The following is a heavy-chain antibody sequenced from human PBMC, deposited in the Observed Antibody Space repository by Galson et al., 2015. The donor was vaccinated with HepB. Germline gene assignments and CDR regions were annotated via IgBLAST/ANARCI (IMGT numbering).Heavy chain of an antibody. D-gene: IGHD2-15*01. V-gene: IGHV4-59*08. CDR3: ARALGYCSGGSCYGPLGYFDL. J-gene: IGHJ2*01. Sequence: QVQLQESGPGLVKPSETLSLTCTVSGGSISSYYWSWIRQPPGKGLEWIGYIYYSGSTNYNPSLKSRVTISVDTSKNQFSLKLSSVTAADTAVYYCARALGYCSGGSCYGPLGYFDLWGRGTLVTVSS. CDR2: IYYSGST. CDR1: GGSISSYY.